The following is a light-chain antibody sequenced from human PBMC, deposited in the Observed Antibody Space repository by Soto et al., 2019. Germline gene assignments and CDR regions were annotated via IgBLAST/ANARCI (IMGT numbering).Light chain of an antibody. CDR3: YSYTTSTTLNYV. CDR1: SSDVGAYNY. J-gene: IGLJ1*01. V-gene: IGLV2-14*01. CDR2: DVS. Sequence: QSVLTQPASVSGSLGQSITISCIGSSSDVGAYNYVSWYQQHPGKAPKLMIHDVSYRPSGVSNRFSASKSGNTASLTISGLQAEDEADYYCYSYTTSTTLNYVFGTGTKLTVL.